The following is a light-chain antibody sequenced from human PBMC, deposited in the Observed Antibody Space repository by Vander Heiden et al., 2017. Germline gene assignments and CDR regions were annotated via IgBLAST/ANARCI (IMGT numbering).Light chain of an antibody. Sequence: VLTQSPGTLSLSPGERATLSCRASQSVSSYSLSWYQKKAGEATRLLYYGSSSRATGIPEMCSGSGSGTDITLTISRLEPEDFAVYCCQEKGSPITFGQGTQLEIK. CDR3: QEKGSPIT. CDR1: QSVSSYS. V-gene: IGKV3-20*01. J-gene: IGKJ5*01. CDR2: GSS.